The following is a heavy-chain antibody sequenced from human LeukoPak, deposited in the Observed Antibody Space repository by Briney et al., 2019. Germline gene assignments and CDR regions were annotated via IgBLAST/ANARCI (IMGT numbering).Heavy chain of an antibody. CDR3: ARDPDFGVCGGDCGNDY. J-gene: IGHJ4*02. CDR1: GFTFSRYS. V-gene: IGHV3-21*01. Sequence: GGSLRLSCAASGFTFSRYSMTWVRQAPGKGLEWVSSISSASTFIYYADSVKGRFTISRDNAKNSLYLQMNSLRAEDTAVYYCARDPDFGVCGGDCGNDYWGQGTLVTVSS. CDR2: ISSASTFI. D-gene: IGHD2-21*02.